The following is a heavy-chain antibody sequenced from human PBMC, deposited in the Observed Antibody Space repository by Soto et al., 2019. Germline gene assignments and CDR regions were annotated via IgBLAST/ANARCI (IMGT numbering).Heavy chain of an antibody. CDR2: IYYSGST. D-gene: IGHD3-22*01. Sequence: PSETLSLTCTVSGGSFSSGDYYWSWIRQPPGKGLEWIGYIYYSGSTYYNPSLKSRVTISVDTSKNQFSLKLSSVTAADTAVYYCARYDSSGYYVDYWGQGTLVTVSS. J-gene: IGHJ4*02. V-gene: IGHV4-30-4*01. CDR3: ARYDSSGYYVDY. CDR1: GGSFSSGDYY.